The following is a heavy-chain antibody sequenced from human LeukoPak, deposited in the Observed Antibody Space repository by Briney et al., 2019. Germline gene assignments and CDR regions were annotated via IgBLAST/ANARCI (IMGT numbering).Heavy chain of an antibody. Sequence: PGGSLRLSCAASGFTFSGYWMSWVRQAPGKGLEWVANIKQDGSGKYYVDSVKGRFTISRDNAKKSLYLQMNSLRAEDTAVYYCARDGYERRDYWGQGTLVTVSS. CDR2: IKQDGSGK. D-gene: IGHD5-18*01. CDR3: ARDGYERRDY. V-gene: IGHV3-7*04. CDR1: GFTFSGYW. J-gene: IGHJ4*02.